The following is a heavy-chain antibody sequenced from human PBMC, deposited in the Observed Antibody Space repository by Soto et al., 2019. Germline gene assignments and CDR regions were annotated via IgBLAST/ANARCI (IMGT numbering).Heavy chain of an antibody. CDR2: ISSSGSTI. D-gene: IGHD1-1*01. CDR1: GFTFSGYE. CDR3: ASALERSYYYYYGMDV. J-gene: IGHJ6*02. Sequence: GGSLRLSCAASGFTFSGYEMNWVRQAPGKGLEWVSYISSSGSTIYYADSVKGRFTISRDNAKNSLYLQMNSLRAEDTAVYYCASALERSYYYYYGMDVWGQGTTVTVSS. V-gene: IGHV3-48*03.